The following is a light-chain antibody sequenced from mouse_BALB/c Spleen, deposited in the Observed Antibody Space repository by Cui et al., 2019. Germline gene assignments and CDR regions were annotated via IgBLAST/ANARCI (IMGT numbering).Light chain of an antibody. J-gene: IGKJ2*01. CDR2: LTS. Sequence: QIVLTQSPAFMSASPGEKVTMACSASSSVSYMYWYQQKPRSSPKPWIYLTSNLASGVPARFSGSGSGTSYSLTISSMEAEDAATYYCQQWSSNPPTFGGGTKLEIK. CDR3: QQWSSNPPT. V-gene: IGKV4-68*01. CDR1: SSVSY.